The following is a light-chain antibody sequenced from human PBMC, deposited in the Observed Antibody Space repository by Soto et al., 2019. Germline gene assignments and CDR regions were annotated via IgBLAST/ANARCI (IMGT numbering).Light chain of an antibody. J-gene: IGKJ1*01. CDR3: QHYNNWPPMT. V-gene: IGKV3-15*01. Sequence: EIVMTQSPATLSVSPGERATLSCRASQSVSSNLAWYQQKPGQAPRLLIYGSSSRATGIPARFSGSGSGTELTLTISSLQSEDFAVYYCQHYNNWPPMTFGQGTKVDIK. CDR1: QSVSSN. CDR2: GSS.